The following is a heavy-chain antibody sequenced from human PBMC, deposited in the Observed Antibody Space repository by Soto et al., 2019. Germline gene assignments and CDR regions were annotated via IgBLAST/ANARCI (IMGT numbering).Heavy chain of an antibody. V-gene: IGHV1-69*06. D-gene: IGHD6-13*01. CDR2: IIPIFGTA. CDR1: A. J-gene: IGHJ4*01. CDR3: ASSCWRQHSSRWNLTVLAH. Sequence: AVGGALQKNGQGLEWMGGIIPIFGTANYAQKFQGRVTITADKSTSTAYMELSSLRSEDTAVYYCASSCWRQHSSRWNLTVLAHRGHGTPVPVSS.